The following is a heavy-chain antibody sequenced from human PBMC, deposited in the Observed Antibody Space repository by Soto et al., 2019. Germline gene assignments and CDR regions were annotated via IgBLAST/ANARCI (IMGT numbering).Heavy chain of an antibody. Sequence: ASVKVSCKASGDTFSNLAISWVRQAPGQGLEWMGWINPNSGGTNYAQKFQGRVTMTRDTSISTAYMELSRLRSDDTAVYYCAREVVVPAAIYDYWGQGTLVTVSS. CDR3: AREVVVPAAIYDY. D-gene: IGHD2-2*01. CDR2: INPNSGGT. V-gene: IGHV1-2*02. J-gene: IGHJ4*02. CDR1: GDTFSNLA.